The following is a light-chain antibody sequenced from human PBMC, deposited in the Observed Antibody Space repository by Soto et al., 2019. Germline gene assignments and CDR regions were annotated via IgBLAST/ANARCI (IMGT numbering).Light chain of an antibody. J-gene: IGKJ4*01. CDR1: RTVSSPY. CDR3: LQSYITPFT. V-gene: IGKV1-39*01. Sequence: DIQMTQSPSSLSASVGDRVTITCRASRTVSSPYLSWYQQKPGKAPRLLIYAVSNLQSGVPSRFSASGSGTEFTVTISSLHPEDFATYYCLQSYITPFTFGGGTKVDIK. CDR2: AVS.